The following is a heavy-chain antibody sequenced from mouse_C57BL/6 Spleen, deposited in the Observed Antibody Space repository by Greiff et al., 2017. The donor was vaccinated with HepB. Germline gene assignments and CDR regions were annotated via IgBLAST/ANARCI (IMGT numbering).Heavy chain of an antibody. D-gene: IGHD5-1*01. CDR2: INSDGGST. J-gene: IGHJ1*03. Sequence: EVKLMESGGGLVQPGESLKLSCESNEYEFPSHDMSWVRKTPEKRLELVAAINSDGGSTYYPDTMERRFIISRDNTKKTLYLQMSRLRSEDTALYYCARRGYLYWYFDVWGTGTTVTVSS. CDR3: ARRGYLYWYFDV. CDR1: EYEFPSHD. V-gene: IGHV5-2*01.